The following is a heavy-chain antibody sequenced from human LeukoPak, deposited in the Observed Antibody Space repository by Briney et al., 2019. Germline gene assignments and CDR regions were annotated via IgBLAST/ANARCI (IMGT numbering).Heavy chain of an antibody. Sequence: KAGGSLRLSCAASGFTFSDYFMSWIRQAPGKGLEWVAYISSRSDTIYYADSVRGRFIISRHNAMSSLYLQMNRLRAEDTAVYYCARGWNYGETPFDSWGQGTLVTVSS. CDR3: ARGWNYGETPFDS. D-gene: IGHD4-17*01. J-gene: IGHJ4*02. CDR1: GFTFSDYF. V-gene: IGHV3-11*01. CDR2: ISSRSDTI.